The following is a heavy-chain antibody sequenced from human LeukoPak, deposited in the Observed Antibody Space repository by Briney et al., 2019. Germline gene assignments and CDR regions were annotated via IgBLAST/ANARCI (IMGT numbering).Heavy chain of an antibody. CDR2: ISYDGNAI. J-gene: IGHJ4*02. V-gene: IGHV3-30-3*01. Sequence: GGSLRLSCAASEFTFSNYALHWVRQAPGKGLQWVAVISYDGNAIHYADSVKGRFIISRDASKNTLYLQMNSLRAEDTAVYYCARSGGLQKFDYWGQGTLVTVSS. CDR3: ARSGGLQKFDY. D-gene: IGHD4-11*01. CDR1: EFTFSNYA.